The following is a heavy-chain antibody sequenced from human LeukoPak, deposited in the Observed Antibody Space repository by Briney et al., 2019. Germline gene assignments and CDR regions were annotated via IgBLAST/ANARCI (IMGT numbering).Heavy chain of an antibody. CDR2: ISSSSSTI. V-gene: IGHV3-48*04. CDR3: ARGSRYCSSTSCGLSGP. D-gene: IGHD2-2*01. J-gene: IGHJ5*02. CDR1: GFTFRSYS. Sequence: PGGSLRLSCAASGFTFRSYSMNWVRQAPGKGLEWVSYISSSSSTIYYADSVKCRFTISRDNAKNSLYLQMNSLRAEDTAVYYCARGSRYCSSTSCGLSGPWGQGTLVTVSS.